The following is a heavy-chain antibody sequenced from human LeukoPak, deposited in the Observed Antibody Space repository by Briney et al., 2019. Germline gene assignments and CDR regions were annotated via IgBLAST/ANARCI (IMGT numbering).Heavy chain of an antibody. V-gene: IGHV5-51*01. CDR3: ARRARSSNYFDY. CDR1: GYSFTTYW. J-gene: IGHJ4*02. D-gene: IGHD6-6*01. CDR2: IYPGDSDT. Sequence: GESLEISWKGSGYSFTTYWIGWVRQMPGKGREWMGIIYPGDSDTRNSQSFQGQITMSADKSISTAYLQWSSLKASDTAIYYCARRARSSNYFDYWGQGTLVTVSS.